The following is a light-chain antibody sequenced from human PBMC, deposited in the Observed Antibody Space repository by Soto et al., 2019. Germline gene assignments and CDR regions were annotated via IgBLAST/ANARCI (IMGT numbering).Light chain of an antibody. CDR2: DAS. CDR1: QSIGSF. J-gene: IGKJ3*01. CDR3: QQRGNWPPT. V-gene: IGKV3-11*01. Sequence: ESVLTQSPATLSLSPGERATLSCRASQSIGSFLAWYQQKPGQPPRLLIYDASNRATGIPGRFSGSGSGTDFTLTISSLDPADFAFYYGQQRGNWPPTIGHGTNVNIK.